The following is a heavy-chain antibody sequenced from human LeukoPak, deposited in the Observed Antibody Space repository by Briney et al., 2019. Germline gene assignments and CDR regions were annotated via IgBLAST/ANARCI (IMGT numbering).Heavy chain of an antibody. Sequence: SETLSLTCTVSGGSISSGDYYWSWIRQPPGKGLEWIGYIYYSGSTYYNPSLKSRVTISVDTSKNQFSLKLSSVTAADTAVYYCARLNRGYSGYDKVPRYYYYMDVWGKGTTVTVSS. CDR1: GGSISSGDYY. CDR3: ARLNRGYSGYDKVPRYYYYMDV. J-gene: IGHJ6*03. V-gene: IGHV4-30-4*08. D-gene: IGHD5-12*01. CDR2: IYYSGST.